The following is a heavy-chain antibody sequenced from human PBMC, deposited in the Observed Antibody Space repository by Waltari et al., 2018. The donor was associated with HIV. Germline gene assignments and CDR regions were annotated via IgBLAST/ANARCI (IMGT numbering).Heavy chain of an antibody. D-gene: IGHD2-2*02. V-gene: IGHV1-18*01. CDR3: ARVDYCSSTSCYTPGANWFDP. J-gene: IGHJ5*02. CDR1: GYTFTSYG. Sequence: QVQLVQSGAEVKKPGASVKVSCKASGYTFTSYGISWVRQAHGQGLERMGWISAYNGNTNYAQKLQGRVTMTTDTSTSTAYMELRSLRSDDTAVYYCARVDYCSSTSCYTPGANWFDPWGQGTLVTVSS. CDR2: ISAYNGNT.